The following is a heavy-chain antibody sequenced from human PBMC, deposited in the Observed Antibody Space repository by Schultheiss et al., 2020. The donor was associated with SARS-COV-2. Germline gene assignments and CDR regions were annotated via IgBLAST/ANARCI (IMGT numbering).Heavy chain of an antibody. CDR3: ASASPRLPGEWFDP. Sequence: TLSLTCTVSGGSMNTYYWSWIRQPPGKGLEWIGYIYYSGSTYYNPSLKSRVTISVDTSKNQFSLKLSSVTAADTAVYYCASASPRLPGEWFDPWGQGTLVTVSS. D-gene: IGHD3-10*01. CDR1: GGSMNTYY. CDR2: IYYSGST. J-gene: IGHJ5*02. V-gene: IGHV4-59*12.